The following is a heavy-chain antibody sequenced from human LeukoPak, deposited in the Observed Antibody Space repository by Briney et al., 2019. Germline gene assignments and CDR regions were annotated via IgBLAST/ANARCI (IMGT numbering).Heavy chain of an antibody. Sequence: ASVKVSCKASGYTFTDYNMHWVRQAPGQGLEWMGWINPYSGVTNYAQKFQARVTMTRDTSIRTAYMEMSSLESEDTAVYYCARGGCSSTSCYAYDYWGQGTLVIVSS. CDR1: GYTFTDYN. CDR2: INPYSGVT. D-gene: IGHD2-2*01. CDR3: ARGGCSSTSCYAYDY. J-gene: IGHJ4*02. V-gene: IGHV1-2*02.